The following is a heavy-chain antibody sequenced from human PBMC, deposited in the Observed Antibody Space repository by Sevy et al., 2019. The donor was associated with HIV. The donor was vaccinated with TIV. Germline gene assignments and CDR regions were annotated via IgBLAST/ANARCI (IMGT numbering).Heavy chain of an antibody. CDR1: GFIFSNYP. CDR2: ISAGGTTT. J-gene: IGHJ6*02. Sequence: GGSLRLSCAASGFIFSNYPMSWVRHSPGKGLEWVSDISAGGTTTYYADSVEGRFTISRDNSKNTVSLQMNSLGAEDTAIYYCGKRYCSTITCYDDDFWNPYYFYGLDVWGQGISVTVSS. D-gene: IGHD2-2*01. CDR3: GKRYCSTITCYDDDFWNPYYFYGLDV. V-gene: IGHV3-23*01.